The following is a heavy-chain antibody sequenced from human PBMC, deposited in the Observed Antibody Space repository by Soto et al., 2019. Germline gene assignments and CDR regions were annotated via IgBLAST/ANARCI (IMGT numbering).Heavy chain of an antibody. J-gene: IGHJ4*02. D-gene: IGHD3-16*02. CDR2: INHSGST. CDR1: GGSFSGYY. Sequence: SETLSLTCAVYGGSFSGYYWSWIRQPPGKGLEWIGEINHSGSTNYNPSLKSRVTISVDTSKNQFSLKLSSVTAADTAVYYCARVGNDYIWGSYRSRFDYWGQGTLVTVSS. CDR3: ARVGNDYIWGSYRSRFDY. V-gene: IGHV4-34*01.